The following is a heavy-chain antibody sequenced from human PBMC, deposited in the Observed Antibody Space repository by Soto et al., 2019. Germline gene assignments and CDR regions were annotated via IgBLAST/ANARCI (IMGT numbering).Heavy chain of an antibody. J-gene: IGHJ4*02. V-gene: IGHV4-59*01. Sequence: QVQLQESGPGLVKPSETLSLTCTVSGGSISSYYWSWIRQPPGKGLEWIGYIYYSGSTNYNPSLKSRVTISVDTSKNQFSLKLSSVTAADTDVYYCARWSQSFDYWGQGTLVTVSS. CDR1: GGSISSYY. CDR3: ARWSQSFDY. CDR2: IYYSGST. D-gene: IGHD1-26*01.